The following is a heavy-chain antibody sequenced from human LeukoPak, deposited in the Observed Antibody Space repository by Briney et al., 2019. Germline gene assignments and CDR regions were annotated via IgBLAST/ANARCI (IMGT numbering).Heavy chain of an antibody. D-gene: IGHD3-16*02. V-gene: IGHV3-30-3*01. CDR1: GYTFTSYA. Sequence: GASVRVSCKASGYTFTSYAMHWVRQAPGKGLEWAAVISYDGSNKYYADSVKGRFTISRDNSKNTLYLQMNSLRAEDTAVYYCARSYYDYVWGSYRPFDYWGQGTLVTVSS. J-gene: IGHJ4*02. CDR3: ARSYYDYVWGSYRPFDY. CDR2: ISYDGSNK.